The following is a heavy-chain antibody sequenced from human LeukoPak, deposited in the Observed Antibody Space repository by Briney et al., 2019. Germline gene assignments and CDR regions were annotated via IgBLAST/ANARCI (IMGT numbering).Heavy chain of an antibody. D-gene: IGHD6-19*01. Sequence: GGSLRLSCAASGFTFSSYSMNWVRQAPGKGLEWVSSITSDSRYIFYADSVKGRFTISRDNAKSSLYLQMNSLRAEDTAVYYCARVTAVAGTSVGVDAWGQGILVTVS. V-gene: IGHV3-21*01. CDR2: ITSDSRYI. CDR3: ARVTAVAGTSVGVDA. CDR1: GFTFSSYS. J-gene: IGHJ4*02.